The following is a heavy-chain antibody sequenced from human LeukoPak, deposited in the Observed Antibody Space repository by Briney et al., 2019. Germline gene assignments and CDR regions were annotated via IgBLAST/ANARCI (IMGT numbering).Heavy chain of an antibody. CDR2: ISIGGDGT. CDR1: GFTFSSYA. CDR3: VKGNWHDD. V-gene: IGHV3-23*01. Sequence: HPGGSLRLSCAASGFTFSSYAMHWVRQAPGKGLEWVSGISIGGDGTYYADSVKGRFTVSRDSSKNTLYLQMNSLRAEDTAIYYCVKGNWHDDWGQGTLVTVSS. D-gene: IGHD1-20*01. J-gene: IGHJ4*02.